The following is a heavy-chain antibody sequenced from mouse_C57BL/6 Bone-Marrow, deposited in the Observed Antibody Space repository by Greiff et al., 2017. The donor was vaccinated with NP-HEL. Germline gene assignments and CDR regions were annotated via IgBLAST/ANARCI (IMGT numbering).Heavy chain of an antibody. CDR2: ISDGGSYT. V-gene: IGHV5-4*03. D-gene: IGHD2-2*01. J-gene: IGHJ2*01. CDR3: ARGGYYGSYYFDY. Sequence: EVKLVESGGGLVKPGGSLKLSCAASGFTFSSYAMSWVRQTPEKRLEWVATISDGGSYTYYPDNVKGRFTISRDNAKNNLYLQMSHLKSEDTAMYYCARGGYYGSYYFDYWGQGTTLTVSS. CDR1: GFTFSSYA.